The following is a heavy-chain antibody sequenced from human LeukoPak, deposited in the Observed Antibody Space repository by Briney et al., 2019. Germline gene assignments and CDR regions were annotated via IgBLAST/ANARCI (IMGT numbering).Heavy chain of an antibody. CDR3: ARDHYDSSGYYFDDAFDI. D-gene: IGHD3-22*01. V-gene: IGHV1-2*02. J-gene: IGHJ3*02. Sequence: ASVKVSCKASGYTFTGYYMHWVRQVPGQGLEWMGWISPNSSGTDYAQKFQGRVTMTRDTSISTAYMELSRLRSDDTAVYYCARDHYDSSGYYFDDAFDIWGQGTMVTVSS. CDR2: ISPNSSGT. CDR1: GYTFTGYY.